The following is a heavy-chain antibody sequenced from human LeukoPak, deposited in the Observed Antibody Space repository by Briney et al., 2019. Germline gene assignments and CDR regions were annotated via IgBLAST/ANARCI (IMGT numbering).Heavy chain of an antibody. D-gene: IGHD3-10*01. CDR1: GGSISSSSYY. CDR2: IYYSGST. CDR3: ARDGEDAFDI. J-gene: IGHJ3*02. V-gene: IGHV4-39*07. Sequence: SETLSLTCTVFGGSISSSSYYWGWIRQPPGKGLEWIGSIYYSGSTYYNPSLKSRVTISVDTSKNQFSLKLSSVTAADTAMYYCARDGEDAFDIWGQGTMVTVSS.